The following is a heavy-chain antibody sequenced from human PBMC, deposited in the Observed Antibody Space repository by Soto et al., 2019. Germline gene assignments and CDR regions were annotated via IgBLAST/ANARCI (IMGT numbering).Heavy chain of an antibody. V-gene: IGHV3-23*01. CDR2: ISGSGDST. J-gene: IGHJ4*02. CDR3: AKDRIVAAGKPFDY. CDR1: GFTFSRYA. D-gene: IGHD6-13*01. Sequence: GGSLRLSCAASGFTFSRYAMSWVRQAPGKGLEWVSAISGSGDSTNYADSVKGRFAISRDNSKNTLYLQMNSLRAEDTTMYYCAKDRIVAAGKPFDYWGQGALVTVSS.